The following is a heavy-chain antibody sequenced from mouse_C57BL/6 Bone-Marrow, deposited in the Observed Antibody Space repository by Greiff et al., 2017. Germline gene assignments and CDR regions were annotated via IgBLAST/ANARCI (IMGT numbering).Heavy chain of an antibody. V-gene: IGHV5-12*01. CDR3: ARKAGTY. Sequence: EVQLVESGAGLVQPGGSLKLSCAASGFTFSGYYMYWVRQTPEKRLEWVAYISNGGGSTYYPDTVKGRFTISRDNAKNTLYLQMSRLKTEDTVMYYCARKAGTYWGQGTLVTVSA. CDR1: GFTFSGYY. J-gene: IGHJ3*01. CDR2: ISNGGGST.